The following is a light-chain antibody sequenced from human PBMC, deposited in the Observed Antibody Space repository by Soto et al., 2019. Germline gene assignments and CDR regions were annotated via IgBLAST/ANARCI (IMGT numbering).Light chain of an antibody. Sequence: DIQMTQSPSTVSASVGDRVAITCRASDNIDTWVAWYQQKPGEAPKLLLYKASKLENGDPSRFAGFGSGTEFTLSIASLQPDESATYYCQHYNSYSRTFGQGTKVEIK. CDR2: KAS. J-gene: IGKJ1*01. CDR3: QHYNSYSRT. CDR1: DNIDTW. V-gene: IGKV1-5*03.